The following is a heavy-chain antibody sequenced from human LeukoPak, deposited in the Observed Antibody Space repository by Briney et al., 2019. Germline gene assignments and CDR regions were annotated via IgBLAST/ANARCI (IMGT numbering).Heavy chain of an antibody. CDR3: ARILWGVGSGSFQYFDY. Sequence: SETLSLACTVSGGSISSSLYYWGWIRQSPGKGLEWIGSVYYSGSTYYNPSLKSRVTISVDTSKNQFSLKLSSVTAADTAVYYCARILWGVGSGSFQYFDYWGQGTLVTVSS. V-gene: IGHV4-39*07. CDR2: VYYSGST. CDR1: GGSISSSLYY. D-gene: IGHD3-10*01. J-gene: IGHJ4*02.